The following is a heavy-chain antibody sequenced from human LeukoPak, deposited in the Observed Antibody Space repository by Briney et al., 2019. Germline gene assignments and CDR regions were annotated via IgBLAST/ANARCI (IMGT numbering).Heavy chain of an antibody. D-gene: IGHD1-26*01. CDR1: GFTFSSYA. CDR2: ISYVGSNK. CDR3: ASDAGVGATSPAPYYYYGMDV. J-gene: IGHJ6*02. Sequence: PGGSLRLSCAASGFTFSSYAMHWVRQAPGKGLEWVAVISYVGSNKYYADSVKGRFTISRDNSKNTLYLQMNSLRAEDTAVYYCASDAGVGATSPAPYYYYGMDVWGQGTTVTVSS. V-gene: IGHV3-30*04.